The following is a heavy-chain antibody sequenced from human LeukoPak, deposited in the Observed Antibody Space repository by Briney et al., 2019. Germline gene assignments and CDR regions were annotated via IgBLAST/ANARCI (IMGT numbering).Heavy chain of an antibody. CDR1: GGSISSSYYY. J-gene: IGHJ4*02. D-gene: IGHD5-12*01. CDR2: IYYSGST. Sequence: SETLSLTCTVSGGSISSSYYYWGWIRQPPGKGLEWIGYIYYSGSTYYNPSLKSRVTMSVDTSKNQFSLKLSSVTAVDTAVYYCATGSLRGYSGYDLEFDYWGQGTLVTVSS. CDR3: ATGSLRGYSGYDLEFDY. V-gene: IGHV4-39*07.